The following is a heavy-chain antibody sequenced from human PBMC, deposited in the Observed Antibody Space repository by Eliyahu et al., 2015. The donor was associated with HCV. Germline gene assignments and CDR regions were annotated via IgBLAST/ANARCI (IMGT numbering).Heavy chain of an antibody. V-gene: IGHV4-59*08. D-gene: IGHD1-1*01. CDR1: SVVTT. Sequence: QVQLQESGPGLVKPFGDPVPPSVVTTGAGSGSPQGRDWSGLGISITVGAPTTTPPLKSRVTISVDTSKNQFSLKLSSVTAADTAVYYCARLCQESWYNYYYYYYMDVWGKGTTVTVSS. CDR2: SITVGAP. CDR3: ARLCQESWYNYYYYYYMDV. J-gene: IGHJ6*03.